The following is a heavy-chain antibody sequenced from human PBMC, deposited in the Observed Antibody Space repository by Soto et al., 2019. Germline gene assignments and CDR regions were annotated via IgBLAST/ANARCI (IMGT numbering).Heavy chain of an antibody. D-gene: IGHD5-12*01. CDR2: IFYSGST. Sequence: SETLSLTCTVSGGSIDSGGYYWSWIRKHPGKGLEWIGYIFYSGSTYYNPSLKSRTMISVDTSKNQFSRKLSTVTAADTAVYYCARQGGRYDFFDYWGQGTLVTVSS. CDR1: GGSIDSGGYY. CDR3: ARQGGRYDFFDY. J-gene: IGHJ4*02. V-gene: IGHV4-31*03.